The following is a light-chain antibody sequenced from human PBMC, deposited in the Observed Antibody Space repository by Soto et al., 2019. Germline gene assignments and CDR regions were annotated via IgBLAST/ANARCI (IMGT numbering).Light chain of an antibody. CDR1: QSISSY. CDR2: AAS. V-gene: IGKV1-39*01. Sequence: DIQMTQSPSSRSASVGDSGTITCRASQSISSYLNWYQQKPGKAPKXLIYAASSLQSGVPSRFSGSGSGTDFTLTISSLQPEDVATYYCQQSYSTPRTFGQGTKVDIK. J-gene: IGKJ1*01. CDR3: QQSYSTPRT.